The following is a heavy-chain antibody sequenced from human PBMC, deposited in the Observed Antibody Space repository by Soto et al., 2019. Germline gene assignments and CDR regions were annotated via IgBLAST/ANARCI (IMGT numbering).Heavy chain of an antibody. Sequence: ASVKVSCKASGYTFTSYDINWVRQATGQGLEWMGWMNPNSGNTGYAQKFQGRVTMTRNTSISTAYMELSSLRSEDTAVYYCARGRKLTTIFGVVIAYYFDYWGQGTLVTVSS. V-gene: IGHV1-8*01. CDR3: ARGRKLTTIFGVVIAYYFDY. D-gene: IGHD3-3*01. J-gene: IGHJ4*02. CDR1: GYTFTSYD. CDR2: MNPNSGNT.